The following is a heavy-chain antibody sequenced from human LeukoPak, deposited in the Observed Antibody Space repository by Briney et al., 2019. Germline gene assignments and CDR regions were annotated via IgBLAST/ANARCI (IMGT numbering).Heavy chain of an antibody. CDR1: GGSISSSSYY. J-gene: IGHJ3*02. CDR2: IYYSGST. CDR3: ARAWYSGSPLGAFDI. D-gene: IGHD1-26*01. V-gene: IGHV4-39*01. Sequence: KPSETLSLTCTVSGGSISSSSYYWGWIRQPPGKGLEWIGSIYYSGSTYYNPSLKSRVTISVDTSKNQFSLKLSSVTAADTAVYYCARAWYSGSPLGAFDIWGQGTMVTVSS.